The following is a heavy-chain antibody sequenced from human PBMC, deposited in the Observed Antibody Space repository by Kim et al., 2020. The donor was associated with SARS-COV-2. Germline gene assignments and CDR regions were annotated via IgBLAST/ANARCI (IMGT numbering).Heavy chain of an antibody. CDR3: ARGGSEGYYYYGMDV. CDR2: IYYSGST. D-gene: IGHD3-10*01. CDR1: GGSISSGGYY. Sequence: SETLSLTCTVSGGSISSGGYYWSWIRQHPGKGLEWIGYIYYSGSTYYNPSLKSRVTISVDTSKNQFSLKLSSVTAADTAVYYCARGGSEGYYYYGMDVWGQGTTVTVSS. V-gene: IGHV4-31*03. J-gene: IGHJ6*02.